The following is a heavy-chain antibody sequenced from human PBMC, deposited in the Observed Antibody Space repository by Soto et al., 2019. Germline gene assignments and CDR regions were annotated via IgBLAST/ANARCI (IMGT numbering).Heavy chain of an antibody. Sequence: QVQLVQSGAEVKKPGSSVKVSCKASGGTFSSYTISWVRQAPGQGLEWMGRIIPILGIANYAQKFQGRVTITADKSTSTAYMELSSLRSEDTAVYYCARDGLAGDARRGYCSSTSCLYYFDYWGQGTLVTVSS. CDR2: IIPILGIA. J-gene: IGHJ4*02. CDR1: GGTFSSYT. CDR3: ARDGLAGDARRGYCSSTSCLYYFDY. D-gene: IGHD2-2*01. V-gene: IGHV1-69*08.